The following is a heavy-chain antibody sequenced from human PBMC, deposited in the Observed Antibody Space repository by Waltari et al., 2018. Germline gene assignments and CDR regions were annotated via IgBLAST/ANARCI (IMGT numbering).Heavy chain of an antibody. D-gene: IGHD3-16*01. V-gene: IGHV3-23*01. CDR3: ARASGVDY. CDR2: ISDGGGII. J-gene: IGHJ4*02. CDR1: GFTFSTYV. Sequence: EVLLLESGGGLVQPGGSLRLSCAASGFTFSTYVMNWVRQAPGKGLEWVSSISDGGGIINYADSVKGRFTISRDNSKNTLYLQMNSLRVEDTAVYYCARASGVDYWGQGTLVTISS.